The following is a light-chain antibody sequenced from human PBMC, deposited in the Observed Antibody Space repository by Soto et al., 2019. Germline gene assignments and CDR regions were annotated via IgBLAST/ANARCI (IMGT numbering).Light chain of an antibody. CDR1: SSNIGSHT. CDR3: AAWDDSLNGPV. Sequence: QSVLTQPPSASGTPGQRVTISCSGGSSNIGSHTVNWYQHLPGTAPKLLIYSNNQRPSGVPDRFSGSMSGTSASLAISWVQSEDEADYYCAAWDDSLNGPVFGGGTKLTVL. CDR2: SNN. V-gene: IGLV1-44*01. J-gene: IGLJ2*01.